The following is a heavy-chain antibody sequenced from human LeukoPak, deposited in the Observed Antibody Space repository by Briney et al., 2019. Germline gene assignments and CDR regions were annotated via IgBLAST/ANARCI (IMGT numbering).Heavy chain of an antibody. V-gene: IGHV3-7*01. Sequence: GRSLGLSCAASGFTFSSYWMSWVRQAPGKGLEWVANIKQDGSEKYYVDSVKGRFTISRDNAQNSLYLQMNSLRAEDTAVYYCARDLAMVSPTHWGQGTLVTVSS. J-gene: IGHJ4*02. CDR3: ARDLAMVSPTH. CDR2: IKQDGSEK. D-gene: IGHD5-18*01. CDR1: GFTFSSYW.